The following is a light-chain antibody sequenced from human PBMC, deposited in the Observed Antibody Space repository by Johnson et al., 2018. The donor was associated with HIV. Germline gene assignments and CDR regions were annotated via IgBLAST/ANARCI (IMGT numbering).Light chain of an antibody. Sequence: QSVLTQPPSVSAAPGQKVTISCSGSSSNIGNNYVSWYQQLPGTAPKLLIYEHNKQPSGIPDRFSGSKSGTSATLGITGLQTGDEADYYCGTWDSSLSAGVFGTRTKVTVL. CDR3: GTWDSSLSAGV. CDR1: SSNIGNNY. J-gene: IGLJ1*01. CDR2: EHN. V-gene: IGLV1-51*01.